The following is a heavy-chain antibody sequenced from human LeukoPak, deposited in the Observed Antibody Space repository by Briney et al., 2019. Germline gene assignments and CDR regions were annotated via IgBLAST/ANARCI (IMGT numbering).Heavy chain of an antibody. Sequence: SGGSLRLSCAASGFTFSSYAMSWVRQAPGKGLEWVSAISGSGGSTYYADSVKGRFTISRDNSKNTLYLQMNSLRAEDTAVYYCAKGPTMIVVVIPDYWGQGTLVTVSS. V-gene: IGHV3-23*01. CDR3: AKGPTMIVVVIPDY. CDR1: GFTFSSYA. J-gene: IGHJ4*02. CDR2: ISGSGGST. D-gene: IGHD3-22*01.